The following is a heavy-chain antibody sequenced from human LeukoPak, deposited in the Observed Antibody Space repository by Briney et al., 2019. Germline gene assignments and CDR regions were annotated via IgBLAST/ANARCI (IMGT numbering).Heavy chain of an antibody. D-gene: IGHD1-26*01. CDR1: GFTFSSYA. J-gene: IGHJ4*02. V-gene: IGHV3-23*01. CDR2: ISAGGSST. Sequence: GGCLTPAYPASGFTFSSYAMTWGRQAPGKGLEWVSPISAGGSSTYYADSVKGRFNISRDNSKSTLYLQMNSLRAEDTAVYYCAKGGRHWPRYFDYWGQGTLVTVSS. CDR3: AKGGRHWPRYFDY.